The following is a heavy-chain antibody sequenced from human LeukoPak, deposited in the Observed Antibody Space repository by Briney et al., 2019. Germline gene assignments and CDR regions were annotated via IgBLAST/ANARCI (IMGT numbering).Heavy chain of an antibody. CDR2: IKEDANEE. CDR1: GFTFRSYR. Sequence: GGSLRLSCAASGFTFRSYRMSWVRQGPGEGLERVANIKEDANEEYYVDSVRGRFIISRDNAKNSLFLQMYSLRADDTAVYYCARAGYCTSNSCYSPNFYYMDVWGKGTTVAVSS. CDR3: ARAGYCTSNSCYSPNFYYMDV. V-gene: IGHV3-7*01. J-gene: IGHJ6*03. D-gene: IGHD2-2*01.